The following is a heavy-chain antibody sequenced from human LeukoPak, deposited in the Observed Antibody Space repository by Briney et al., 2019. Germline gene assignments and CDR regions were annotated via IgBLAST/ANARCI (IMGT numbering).Heavy chain of an antibody. CDR1: GFTVSSNY. CDR2: IYSGGST. D-gene: IGHD3-16*01. CDR3: ARDPLGLFTFDT. V-gene: IGHV3-53*01. Sequence: GGSLRLSCAASGFTVSSNYMSWVRQAPGKGLEWVSVIYSGGSTYYADSVKGRFTISRDNSKNTLYLQMNSLRAEDTAVYYCARDPLGLFTFDTWGQGTLVTVSS. J-gene: IGHJ4*02.